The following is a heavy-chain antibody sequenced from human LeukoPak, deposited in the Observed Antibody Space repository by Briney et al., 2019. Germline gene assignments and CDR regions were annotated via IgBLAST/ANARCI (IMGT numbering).Heavy chain of an antibody. J-gene: IGHJ4*02. D-gene: IGHD1-26*01. Sequence: PGGSLRLSCAASGFTFSSYAMSWVRQAPGKGLEWVSAISGSGGSTYYADSVKGRFTISRDNSKNTLYLQMNSLRAEDTAVYYCARDGGGVGATTNYFDYWGQGTLVTVSS. V-gene: IGHV3-23*01. CDR3: ARDGGGVGATTNYFDY. CDR1: GFTFSSYA. CDR2: ISGSGGST.